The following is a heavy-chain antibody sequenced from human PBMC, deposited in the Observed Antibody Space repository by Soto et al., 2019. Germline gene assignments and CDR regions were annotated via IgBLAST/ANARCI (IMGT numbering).Heavy chain of an antibody. CDR2: INPNSGGT. V-gene: IGHV1-2*02. J-gene: IGHJ5*02. Sequence: QVQLVQSGAEVKKPGASVKVSCKASGYTFTGYYMHWVRQAPGQGLEWMGWINPNSGGTNYAQKLQGGVTMPGDTPISTAHREMSRLRSDDTAGYYCPGSSYQQLTSPDPWGKGPRVTVPS. D-gene: IGHD6-13*01. CDR1: GYTFTGYY. CDR3: PGSSYQQLTSPDP.